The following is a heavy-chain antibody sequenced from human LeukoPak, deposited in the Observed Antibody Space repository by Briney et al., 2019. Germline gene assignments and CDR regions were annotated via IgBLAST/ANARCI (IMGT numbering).Heavy chain of an antibody. D-gene: IGHD5-18*01. V-gene: IGHV3-53*01. Sequence: PGGSLRLSCAASGFTVSSNYMSWVRQAPGKGLEWVSVIYSGGSTYYANSGKGLFTISRDNSKNTLYLQMNSLRAEDTAVYYCARGRYSYGLDYWGQGTLVTVSS. CDR3: ARGRYSYGLDY. J-gene: IGHJ4*02. CDR2: IYSGGST. CDR1: GFTVSSNY.